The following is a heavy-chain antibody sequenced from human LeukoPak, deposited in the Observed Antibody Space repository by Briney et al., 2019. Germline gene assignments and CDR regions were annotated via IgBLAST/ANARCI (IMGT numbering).Heavy chain of an antibody. CDR2: IVDSGGST. Sequence: GGSLRHSCAASGFAFSNYGINWVRQAPGKGLEWISAIVDSGGSTYYADSVQGRFTISRDNSKSTVYLQMNSLRVEDTAIYFCARVTIPGYSSFSYWGQGTLVTVSS. D-gene: IGHD6-6*01. CDR3: ARVTIPGYSSFSY. J-gene: IGHJ4*02. CDR1: GFAFSNYG. V-gene: IGHV3-23*01.